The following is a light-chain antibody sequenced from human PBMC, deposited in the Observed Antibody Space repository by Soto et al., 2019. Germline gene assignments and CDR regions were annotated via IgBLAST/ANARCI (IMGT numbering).Light chain of an antibody. CDR2: SIN. CDR3: AAWDDSLKV. V-gene: IGLV1-44*01. CDR1: SSNIGSNT. Sequence: QSVLTQPPSASGTPGQRVTISCSGSSSNIGSNTVNWYQQLPGTAPKLLIYSINQRPSGVPDRFSGSKSGTSASLAISGLQSEDEADYYCAAWDDSLKVFVTGTKVTVL. J-gene: IGLJ1*01.